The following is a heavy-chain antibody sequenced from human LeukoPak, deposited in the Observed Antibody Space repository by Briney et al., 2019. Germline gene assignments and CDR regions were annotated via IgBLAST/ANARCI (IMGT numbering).Heavy chain of an antibody. CDR3: ARESFSGSGGLNWFAP. Sequence: ASVKVYCKASRYTFTGYYIHWVRQAPGQGLEWMGGLNPDTGSTNYAQKFQARVIMTRDTSINTAYMELRRLRYDDTAMYFCARESFSGSGGLNWFAPWGQGTLVTVSA. J-gene: IGHJ5*02. CDR2: LNPDTGST. CDR1: RYTFTGYY. D-gene: IGHD3-10*01. V-gene: IGHV1-2*02.